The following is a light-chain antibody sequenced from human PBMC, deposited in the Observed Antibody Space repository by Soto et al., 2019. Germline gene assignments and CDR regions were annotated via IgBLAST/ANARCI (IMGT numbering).Light chain of an antibody. V-gene: IGKV1-5*03. J-gene: IGKJ2*01. CDR2: KAS. CDR1: QSISSW. CDR3: QQYNSYGT. Sequence: DIQMTQSPSTLSASVGDRVTITCRASQSISSWLAWYQQKPGKAPKLLIYKASSLESGVPSRFSGSGSGTEFTLAISSLQSDDFATYYCQQYNSYGTFGQGTKLEI.